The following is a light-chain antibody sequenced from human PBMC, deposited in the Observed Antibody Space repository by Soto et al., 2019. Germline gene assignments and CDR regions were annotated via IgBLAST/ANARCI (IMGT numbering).Light chain of an antibody. CDR3: QQSYSTLSIT. V-gene: IGKV1-39*01. CDR2: AAS. CDR1: ESISRH. J-gene: IGKJ5*01. Sequence: DIQMTQSPSSLSASVGDRVTITCRASESISRHLNWYQQKPGKAPKLLIYAASSLQNGVPSRFSGSGSGADFTLTISNLQPEDFATYYCQQSYSTLSITFGQGTRLEIK.